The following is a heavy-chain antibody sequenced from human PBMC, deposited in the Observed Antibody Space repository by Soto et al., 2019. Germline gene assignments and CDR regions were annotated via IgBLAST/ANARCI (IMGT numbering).Heavy chain of an antibody. Sequence: QVQLQQWGTGLLRPSETLSLTCSVDNGSFSGSYWTWIRQPPGKGLQWIGEVSHSGSTNYDPSLKSRVTISLDASKNQFSLKLNSVTAADTAIYYCARGIGVHATLWRNWFDPWGQGTQVTVSS. CDR2: VSHSGST. CDR3: ARGIGVHATLWRNWFDP. V-gene: IGHV4-34*01. CDR1: NGSFSGSY. D-gene: IGHD2-2*01. J-gene: IGHJ5*02.